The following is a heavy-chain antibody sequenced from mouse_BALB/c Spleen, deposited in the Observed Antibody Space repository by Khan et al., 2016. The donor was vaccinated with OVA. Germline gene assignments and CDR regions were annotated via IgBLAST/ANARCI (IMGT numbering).Heavy chain of an antibody. D-gene: IGHD1-1*01. CDR3: ASTPGYYGSNYFDY. CDR1: GFTFSSYA. V-gene: IGHV5-9-3*01. J-gene: IGHJ2*01. CDR2: ISSGGTYT. Sequence: EVELVESGGGLVKPGGSLQLSCAASGFTFSSYAMSWVRQTPEKRLEWVATISSGGTYTYYPDSVKGRFTIYRDNAKNTLYLQMRSLRSEDTAMYYCASTPGYYGSNYFDYWGQGTTLTASS.